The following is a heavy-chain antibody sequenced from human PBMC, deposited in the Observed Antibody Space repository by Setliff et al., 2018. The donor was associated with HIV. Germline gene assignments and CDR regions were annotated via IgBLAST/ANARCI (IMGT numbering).Heavy chain of an antibody. Sequence: SVKVSCKASGGTFSTSAISWVRQAPGRGLEWMGGIIPVFGSAHYAQKFQDRTTITTDESTSSVFVELSNLRPDDTAIYYCARDRAEADVGGGVRGPTYFCDYWGQGTLVTVSS. CDR2: IIPVFGSA. D-gene: IGHD3-16*01. CDR1: GGTFSTSA. J-gene: IGHJ4*02. V-gene: IGHV1-69*05. CDR3: ARDRAEADVGGGVRGPTYFCDY.